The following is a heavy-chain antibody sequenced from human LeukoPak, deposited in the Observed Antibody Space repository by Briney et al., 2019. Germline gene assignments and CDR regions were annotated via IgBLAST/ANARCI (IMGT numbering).Heavy chain of an antibody. CDR2: INHSGST. CDR1: GGSFSGYY. J-gene: IGHJ4*02. CDR3: ARHRFANPLDS. V-gene: IGHV4-34*01. D-gene: IGHD3-16*01. Sequence: ASETLSLTCAVYGGSFSGYYWSWIRQPPGKGLEWIGEINHSGSTNYNPSLKSRVTISVDTSKNQFSLKLSSVTAADTAVYYCARHRFANPLDSWGQGTLVTVSS.